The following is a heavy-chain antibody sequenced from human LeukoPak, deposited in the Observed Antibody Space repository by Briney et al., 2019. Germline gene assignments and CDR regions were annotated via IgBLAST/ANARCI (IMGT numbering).Heavy chain of an antibody. J-gene: IGHJ4*02. Sequence: ASVKVSCKASGGTFSSYAISWVRQAPGQGLEWMGGIIPIFGTANYAQKFQGRVTITADESTSTAYMELSSLRAEDTAVYYCAKDEVPLRLDANFDYWGQGTLVTVSS. CDR1: GGTFSSYA. V-gene: IGHV1-69*13. CDR3: AKDEVPLRLDANFDY. CDR2: IIPIFGTA. D-gene: IGHD6-25*01.